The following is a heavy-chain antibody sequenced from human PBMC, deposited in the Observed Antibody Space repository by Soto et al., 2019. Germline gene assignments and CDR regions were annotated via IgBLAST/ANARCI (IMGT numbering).Heavy chain of an antibody. CDR3: AREQRSSTNWGYYYGMDV. D-gene: IGHD2-2*01. CDR1: GFTFSSYA. V-gene: IGHV3-23*01. J-gene: IGHJ6*02. Sequence: PGGSLRLSCAASGFTFSSYAMSWVRQAPGKGLEWVSAISGSGGRTYYADSVKGRFTISRDNAKNSLYLQMNSLRAEDTAVYYCAREQRSSTNWGYYYGMDVWGQGTTVTVSS. CDR2: ISGSGGRT.